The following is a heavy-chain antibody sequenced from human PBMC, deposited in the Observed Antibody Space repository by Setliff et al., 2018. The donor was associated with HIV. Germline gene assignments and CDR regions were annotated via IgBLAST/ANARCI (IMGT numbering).Heavy chain of an antibody. CDR2: IIPVVDAP. Sequence: SVKVSCKASGGSFNILGFTWVRQAPGQGLEWVGGIIPVVDAPIYAQRFQGRVVITADKSTGTAYMQLSSLKFEDTAVYYCATSPPGVHGFSIWGQGTMVTVSS. D-gene: IGHD3-10*01. V-gene: IGHV1-69*06. J-gene: IGHJ3*02. CDR3: ATSPPGVHGFSI. CDR1: GGSFNILG.